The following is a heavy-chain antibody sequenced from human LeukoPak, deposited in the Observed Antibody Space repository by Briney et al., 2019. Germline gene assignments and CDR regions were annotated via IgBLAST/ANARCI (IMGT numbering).Heavy chain of an antibody. CDR3: ARHYDSSGHTFDY. J-gene: IGHJ4*02. CDR2: INHSGST. Sequence: SETLSLTCAVYDGSFSGYYWSWIRQPPGKGLEWIGEINHSGSTNYNPSLKSRVTISVDTSKNQFSLKLSSVTAADTAVYYCARHYDSSGHTFDYWGQGTLVTVSS. CDR1: DGSFSGYY. D-gene: IGHD3-22*01. V-gene: IGHV4-34*01.